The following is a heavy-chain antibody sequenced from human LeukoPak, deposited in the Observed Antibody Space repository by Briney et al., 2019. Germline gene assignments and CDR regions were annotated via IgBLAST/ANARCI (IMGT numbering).Heavy chain of an antibody. CDR1: GFTFSSYS. Sequence: AGRSLRLSCAASGFTFSSYSMNWVRQAPGKGLEWVSSISSSSSYIYYADSVKGRFTISRDNAKNSLYLQMNSLRAEDTAVYYCARDLTGTNYWGQGTLVTVSS. D-gene: IGHD1-7*01. CDR2: ISSSSSYI. V-gene: IGHV3-21*01. CDR3: ARDLTGTNY. J-gene: IGHJ4*02.